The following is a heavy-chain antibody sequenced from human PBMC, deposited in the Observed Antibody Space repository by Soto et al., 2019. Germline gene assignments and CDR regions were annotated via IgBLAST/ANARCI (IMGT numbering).Heavy chain of an antibody. V-gene: IGHV4-39*01. CDR3: ARLNGYCISTNCHGYYGMDV. Sequence: SETLSLTCSVSGGFVSSSSYSWGWIRQSPGKGLEWIGTMYSSENTYYNPSLLSRVTISVDTSKNEFSLRLSSVTAADTAVYYCARLNGYCISTNCHGYYGMDVWGQGTTVTAP. J-gene: IGHJ6*02. D-gene: IGHD2-2*03. CDR1: GGFVSSSSYS. CDR2: MYSSENT.